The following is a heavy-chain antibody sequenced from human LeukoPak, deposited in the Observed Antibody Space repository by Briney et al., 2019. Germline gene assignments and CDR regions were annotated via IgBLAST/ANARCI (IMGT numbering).Heavy chain of an antibody. CDR2: INPSGGST. CDR3: ASFIAVAGTKFDY. V-gene: IGHV1-46*01. CDR1: GYTFTNYY. J-gene: IGHJ4*02. Sequence: ASVKDSCKASGYTFTNYYMHWVRQAPGQGLEWVGIINPSGGSTSYAQKFQGRLTMTRDTSTSTVYMDLSSLRSEDTAVYYCASFIAVAGTKFDYWGQGTLVTVSS. D-gene: IGHD6-13*01.